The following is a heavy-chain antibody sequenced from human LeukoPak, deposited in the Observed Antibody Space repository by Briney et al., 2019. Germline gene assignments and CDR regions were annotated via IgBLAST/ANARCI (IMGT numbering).Heavy chain of an antibody. CDR2: IRNSGST. Sequence: SETLSLTCAVYGGSFSAYYCHWVRQPPGKGLEWVGEIRNSGSTKYYPSLKSRVTIPIDTSSKQFSLKLSSATAADTAVYYCFLWDTVLSRDYWGQGTLVTVSS. CDR3: FLWDTVLSRDY. J-gene: IGHJ4*02. CDR1: GGSFSAYY. V-gene: IGHV4-34*01. D-gene: IGHD4-23*01.